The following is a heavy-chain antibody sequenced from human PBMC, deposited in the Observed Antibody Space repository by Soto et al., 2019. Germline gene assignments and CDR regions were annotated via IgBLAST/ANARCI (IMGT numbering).Heavy chain of an antibody. D-gene: IGHD6-19*01. CDR2: TYYRSKWYN. CDR1: GDSVSSNSAA. J-gene: IGHJ3*02. CDR3: ARDQTAVAGNSVDFDI. Sequence: SQTLSLTCAISGDSVSSNSAAWNWIRQSPSRGLEWLGRTYYRSKWYNDYAVSVKSRITINPDTSKNQFSLQLNSVTPEDTDVYYCARDQTAVAGNSVDFDIWGQGTMVTVSS. V-gene: IGHV6-1*01.